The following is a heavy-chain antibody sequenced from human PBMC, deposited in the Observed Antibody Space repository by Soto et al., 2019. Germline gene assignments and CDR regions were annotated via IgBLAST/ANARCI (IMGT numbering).Heavy chain of an antibody. CDR3: VKPKEHFYDSSPGET. CDR1: GFTFSNYG. D-gene: IGHD3-22*01. CDR2: ISFDGNNK. J-gene: IGHJ5*02. V-gene: IGHV3-30*18. Sequence: QPGGSLRLSCAASGFTFSNYGMHWVRQAPGKGLEWVAIISFDGNNKYYSDSVKGRFTISRDNSKNMVSLQMNSLRPEDTAVYYCVKPKEHFYDSSPGETWGQGTPVTVSS.